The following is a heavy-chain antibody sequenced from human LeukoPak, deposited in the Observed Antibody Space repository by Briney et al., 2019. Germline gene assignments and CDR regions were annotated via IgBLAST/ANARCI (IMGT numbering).Heavy chain of an antibody. D-gene: IGHD3-10*01. V-gene: IGHV1-2*02. CDR1: GYTFTGYY. Sequence: ASVKVSCKASGYTFTGYYMHWVRQAPGQGLEWMGWINPNSGGTNYAQKFQGRVTMTRDTSISTAYMELSRLRSDDTAACYCASRLGIHYYGSGSYLPWGQGTLVTVSS. CDR2: INPNSGGT. CDR3: ASRLGIHYYGSGSYLP. J-gene: IGHJ5*02.